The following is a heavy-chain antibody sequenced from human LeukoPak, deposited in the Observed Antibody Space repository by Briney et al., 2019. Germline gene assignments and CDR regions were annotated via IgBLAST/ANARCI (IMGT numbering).Heavy chain of an antibody. Sequence: ASVKVSCKASGYTFTSYGISWVRQAPGQGLEWMGWISGYNGNTNYAQKLQGRVTMTTDTSTSTAYMELRSLRSDDTAVYYCARDRGTTVTTAGTDLWGRGTLVTVSS. D-gene: IGHD4-17*01. CDR2: ISGYNGNT. CDR3: ARDRGTTVTTAGTDL. CDR1: GYTFTSYG. J-gene: IGHJ2*01. V-gene: IGHV1-18*01.